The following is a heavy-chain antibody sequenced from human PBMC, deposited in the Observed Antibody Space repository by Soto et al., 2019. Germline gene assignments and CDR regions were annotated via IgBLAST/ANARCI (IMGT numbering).Heavy chain of an antibody. V-gene: IGHV1-69*13. D-gene: IGHD1-26*01. CDR1: GGTFSSYA. Sequence: VASVKVSCKASGGTFSSYAISWVRQAPGQGLEWMGGIIPIFGTANYAQKFQGRVTITADESTSTAYMELSSLRSEDTAVYYCARDQGGATSYYYYYGMDVWGQGTKVTVYS. CDR3: ARDQGGATSYYYYYGMDV. CDR2: IIPIFGTA. J-gene: IGHJ6*02.